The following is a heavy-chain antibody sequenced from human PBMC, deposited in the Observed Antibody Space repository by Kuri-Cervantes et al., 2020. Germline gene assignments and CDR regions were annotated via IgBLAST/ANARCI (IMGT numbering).Heavy chain of an antibody. V-gene: IGHV4-59*01. J-gene: IGHJ3*02. CDR2: IYYSGST. Sequence: GSLRLSCSVSGGSISGYYWSWIRQPPGKGLEYIGYIYYSGSTNYNPSLKSRVIISVDTSKNQFSLKLSSVTAADTAVYYCARVAGSGSYSKGDDAFDIWGQGTMVTVSS. CDR1: GGSISGYY. CDR3: ARVAGSGSYSKGDDAFDI. D-gene: IGHD3-10*01.